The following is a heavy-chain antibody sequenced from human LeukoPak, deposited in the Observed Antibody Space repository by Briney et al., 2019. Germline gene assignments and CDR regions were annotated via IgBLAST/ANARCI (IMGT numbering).Heavy chain of an antibody. CDR1: GYSFSSYW. CDR2: IYPGDSDT. CDR3: ARAPNVLDI. Sequence: GESLKVSCKGSGYSFSSYWIGWVRQMPGKGLEWMGIIYPGDSDTKYSPSFQGQVTISVDKSISTAYLQWSSLKASDTATYYCARAPNVLDIWGQGTMVTVSS. J-gene: IGHJ3*02. V-gene: IGHV5-51*01.